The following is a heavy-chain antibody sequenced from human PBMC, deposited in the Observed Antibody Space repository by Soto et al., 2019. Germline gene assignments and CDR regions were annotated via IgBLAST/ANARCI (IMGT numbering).Heavy chain of an antibody. CDR1: GGTFSSYT. J-gene: IGHJ2*01. V-gene: IGHV1-69*02. CDR3: ARVPMATITVWYFDL. D-gene: IGHD5-12*01. Sequence: QVQLVQSGAEVKKPGSSVKVSCKASGGTFSSYTISWVRQAPGQGLEWMGRIIPILGIANYAQKFQGRVTITADKSTSTAYMELSSLRSEDTAVYYCARVPMATITVWYFDLWGRGTLVTVSS. CDR2: IIPILGIA.